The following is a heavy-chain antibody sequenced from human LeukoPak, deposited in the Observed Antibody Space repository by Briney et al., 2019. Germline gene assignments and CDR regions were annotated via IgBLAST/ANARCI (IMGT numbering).Heavy chain of an antibody. J-gene: IGHJ4*02. V-gene: IGHV3-49*03. CDR2: IRSKAYGGTT. D-gene: IGHD3-3*01. CDR3: TSEYDFWSGYYGDFDY. Sequence: GRSLRLSCTASRFTFGDYAMSWFRQAPGKGLEWVGFIRSKAYGGTTEYAASVKGRFTISRDDSKSIAYLQMNSLKTEDTAVYYCTSEYDFWSGYYGDFDYWGQGTLVTVSS. CDR1: RFTFGDYA.